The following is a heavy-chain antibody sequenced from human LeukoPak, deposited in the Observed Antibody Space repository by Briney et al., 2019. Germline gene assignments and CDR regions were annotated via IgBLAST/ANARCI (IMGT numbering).Heavy chain of an antibody. CDR2: INHDGTDK. J-gene: IGHJ5*02. D-gene: IGHD7-27*01. CDR1: GFTSTSYW. CDR3: AREDWGPRFDP. V-gene: IGHV3-7*05. Sequence: GSLRLSCAASGFTSTSYWMTWVRQAPGKGLHWVANINHDGTDKNYADSVKGRFTISRDNAKRSVFLQMNSPRAEDTGLYYCAREDWGPRFDPRGQGTLVTVSS.